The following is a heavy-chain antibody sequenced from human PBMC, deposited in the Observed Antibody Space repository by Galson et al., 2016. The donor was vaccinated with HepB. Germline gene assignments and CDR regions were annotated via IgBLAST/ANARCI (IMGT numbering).Heavy chain of an antibody. CDR2: ISAYNGNT. CDR1: GYTFTSYR. V-gene: IGHV1-18*01. Sequence: SVKVSCKASGYTFTSYRITWVRQAPGQRLEWMGWISAYNGNTNYAQKVQGRVTMTTDTSTTTAYMELRSLRSDDTAEYYCAREKVLPDYSYYYGMDVWGQGTTVTVSS. D-gene: IGHD4/OR15-4a*01. CDR3: AREKVLPDYSYYYGMDV. J-gene: IGHJ6*02.